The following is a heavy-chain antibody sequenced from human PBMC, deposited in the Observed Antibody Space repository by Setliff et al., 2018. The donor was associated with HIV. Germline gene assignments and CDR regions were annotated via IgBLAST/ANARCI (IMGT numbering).Heavy chain of an antibody. V-gene: IGHV1-18*01. Sequence: ASVKVSCKASGDTFTSYGFSWVRQAPAQGLEWMGWISAYNGDTNYAQKFQGRVTMTTDTSTSTAYMELRSLRSDDTAVYYCASGRGECSSGWYRNALDIWGQGTMVTVSS. D-gene: IGHD6-19*01. J-gene: IGHJ3*02. CDR3: ASGRGECSSGWYRNALDI. CDR2: ISAYNGDT. CDR1: GDTFTSYG.